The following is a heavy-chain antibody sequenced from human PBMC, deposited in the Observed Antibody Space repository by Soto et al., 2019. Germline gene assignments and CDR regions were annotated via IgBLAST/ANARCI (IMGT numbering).Heavy chain of an antibody. Sequence: HPGGSLRLSCASSVFTFADYGMYCVRHTPGKWLEWVAVISYDGSDKYYADIVKGRFTISKDNSKNTLFLQLSSLRAEDRAVYYCAKAYDLYFLEYWGEGTPVKVS. CDR3: AKAYDLYFLEY. D-gene: IGHD3-16*01. CDR1: VFTFADYG. CDR2: ISYDGSDK. J-gene: IGHJ4*02. V-gene: IGHV3-30*18.